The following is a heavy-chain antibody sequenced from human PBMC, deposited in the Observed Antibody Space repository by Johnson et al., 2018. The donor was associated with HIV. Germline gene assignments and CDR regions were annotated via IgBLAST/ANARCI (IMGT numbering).Heavy chain of an antibody. CDR3: ARDLGNWDSPRSAFDI. CDR2: ISGSGGST. V-gene: IGHV3-NL1*01. CDR1: GFTFSSYG. J-gene: IGHJ3*02. D-gene: IGHD1/OR15-1a*01. Sequence: QVQLVESGGGVVQPGGSLRLSCAASGFTFSSYGMNWVRQAPGKGLEWVSGISGSGGSTYYADSVKGRFTISRDNSKDTLYLQMNSLRAEDTTVYYCARDLGNWDSPRSAFDIWGQGTMVTVSS.